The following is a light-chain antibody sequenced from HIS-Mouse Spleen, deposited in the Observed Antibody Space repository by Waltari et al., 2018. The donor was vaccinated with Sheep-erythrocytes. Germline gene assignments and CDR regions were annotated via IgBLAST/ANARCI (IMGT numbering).Light chain of an antibody. Sequence: TQSPATLSVSPGERATLSCRASPIVSSNFTWYQQKPGQAPRLLIYGASTRATGIPARFSGSWSGTEVNLTISSMQSEDFAVYYCQQYNNWPPWTFGQGTKVEIK. J-gene: IGKJ1*01. CDR1: PIVSSN. CDR3: QQYNNWPPWT. CDR2: GAS. V-gene: IGKV3-15*01.